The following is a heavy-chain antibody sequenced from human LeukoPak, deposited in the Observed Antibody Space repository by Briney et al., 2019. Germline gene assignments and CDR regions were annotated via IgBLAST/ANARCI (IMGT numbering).Heavy chain of an antibody. Sequence: ASVKVSCKASGYTFTSYGISWVRQAPGQGLEWMGWISAYNGNTNYAQKLQGRVIMTTDTSTSTAYMELRSLRSDDTAVYYCASQLSYSSGWYSFGYWGQGTLVTVSS. V-gene: IGHV1-18*01. CDR1: GYTFTSYG. J-gene: IGHJ4*02. CDR3: ASQLSYSSGWYSFGY. D-gene: IGHD6-19*01. CDR2: ISAYNGNT.